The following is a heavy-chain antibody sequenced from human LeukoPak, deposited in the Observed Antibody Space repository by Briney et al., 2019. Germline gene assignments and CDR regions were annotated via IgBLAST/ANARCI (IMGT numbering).Heavy chain of an antibody. D-gene: IGHD3-3*01. Sequence: GGSLTLSCAASGFTFSSYWMHWLRHAPGNGLVWVSRINSDGSSTSYADSEKGRFTISRDNAKNTLYLQMNSLRAEDTAVYYCARGDDFWSGYKSYWGQGTLVTVSS. J-gene: IGHJ4*02. CDR2: INSDGSST. CDR3: ARGDDFWSGYKSY. CDR1: GFTFSSYW. V-gene: IGHV3-74*01.